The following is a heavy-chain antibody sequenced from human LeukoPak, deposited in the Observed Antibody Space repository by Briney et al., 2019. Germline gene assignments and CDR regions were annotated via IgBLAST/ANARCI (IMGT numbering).Heavy chain of an antibody. CDR3: ARDFPSIPMVRGVIYFDY. CDR1: GFTFSSYE. V-gene: IGHV3-48*03. CDR2: ISSSGSTI. J-gene: IGHJ4*02. D-gene: IGHD3-10*01. Sequence: PGGSLRLSCAASGFTFSSYEMNWIRQAPGKGLEWVSYISSSGSTIYYADSVKGRFTISRDNAKNSLYLQMNSLRAEDTAVYYCARDFPSIPMVRGVIYFDYWGQGTLVTVSS.